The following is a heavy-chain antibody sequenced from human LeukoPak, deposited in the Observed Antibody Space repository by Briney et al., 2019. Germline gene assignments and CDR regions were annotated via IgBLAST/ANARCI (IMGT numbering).Heavy chain of an antibody. CDR1: GFTFSSYS. D-gene: IGHD6-13*01. CDR2: ISSSSSTI. CDR3: ARDVSSIAAAGTLDY. V-gene: IGHV3-48*04. Sequence: PGGSLRLSCAASGFTFSSYSMNWVRQAPGKGLEWVSYISSSSSTIYYADSVKGRFTISRDNAKNSLYLQMNSLRAEDTAVYYCARDVSSIAAAGTLDYWGQGTLVTVSS. J-gene: IGHJ4*02.